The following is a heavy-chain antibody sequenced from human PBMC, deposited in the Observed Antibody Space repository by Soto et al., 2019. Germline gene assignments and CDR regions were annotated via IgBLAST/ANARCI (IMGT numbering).Heavy chain of an antibody. CDR2: IKQDGTSK. Sequence: EVQLVESGGGLVQPGGSLRLSCEASGFTFTSYWMSWVRQAPGKGLEWVANIKQDGTSKYYADSVKGRFTVSRDNAKYSVHLQMDSLRDDDTAVYRCARLRFILTERDFDSWGQGTLVTVSS. V-gene: IGHV3-7*05. CDR3: ARLRFILTERDFDS. D-gene: IGHD3-16*01. J-gene: IGHJ4*02. CDR1: GFTFTSYW.